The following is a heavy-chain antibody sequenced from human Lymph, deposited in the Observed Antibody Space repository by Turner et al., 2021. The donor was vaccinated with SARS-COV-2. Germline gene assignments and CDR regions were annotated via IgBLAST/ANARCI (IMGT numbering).Heavy chain of an antibody. CDR2: SSGSGGST. J-gene: IGHJ4*02. CDR3: AKNEMAMIVVVITLFDY. CDR1: GFTFSSYA. Sequence: EVQLLASGGGLVQPGGSLSLSCTASGFTFSSYAMSWVRQAPGKGLEWVSASSGSGGSTYYADSVKGRFTISRDNSKNTLYLQMNSLRAEDTAVYYCAKNEMAMIVVVITLFDYWGQGTLVTVSS. D-gene: IGHD3-22*01. V-gene: IGHV3-23*01.